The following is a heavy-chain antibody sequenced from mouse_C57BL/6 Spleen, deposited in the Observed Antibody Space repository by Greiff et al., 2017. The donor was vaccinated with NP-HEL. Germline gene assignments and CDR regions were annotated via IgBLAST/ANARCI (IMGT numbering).Heavy chain of an antibody. J-gene: IGHJ4*01. Sequence: EVQVVESGGGLVQPGGSLKLSCAASGFTFSDYGMAWVRQAPRKGPEWVAFISNLAYSIYYADTMTGRFTISRENAKNTLYLEMSSLRSEDTAMYYCARRLHGDAMDYWGQGTSVTVSS. CDR1: GFTFSDYG. CDR2: ISNLAYSI. V-gene: IGHV5-15*01. CDR3: ARRLHGDAMDY. D-gene: IGHD1-2*01.